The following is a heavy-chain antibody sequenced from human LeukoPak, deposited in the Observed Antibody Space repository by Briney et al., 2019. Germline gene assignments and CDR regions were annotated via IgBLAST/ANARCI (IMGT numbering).Heavy chain of an antibody. D-gene: IGHD2-2*01. Sequence: SVKVSCKASGGTFSSYAISWVRQAPGQGLEWMGGIIPIFGTANYAQKFQGRVTITTDESTSTAYMELSSLRSEDTAVYYCARGYCSSTSCYDWFDPWGQGTLVTISS. J-gene: IGHJ5*02. CDR2: IIPIFGTA. V-gene: IGHV1-69*05. CDR3: ARGYCSSTSCYDWFDP. CDR1: GGTFSSYA.